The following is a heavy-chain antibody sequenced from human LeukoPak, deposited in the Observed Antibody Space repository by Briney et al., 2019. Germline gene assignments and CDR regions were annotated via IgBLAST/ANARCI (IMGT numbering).Heavy chain of an antibody. V-gene: IGHV3-11*01. J-gene: IGHJ4*02. Sequence: PGGSRRLSCEVYGFTFSAYYMSWIRQAPGKGLEWVSDISGGGVTIYYADSVKGRFTISRDNAKNSLYLQMSSLRADDTAVYYCARGKTAGYGSFDYWAQGTRVTVSS. CDR3: ARGKTAGYGSFDY. CDR1: GFTFSAYY. CDR2: ISGGGVTI. D-gene: IGHD5-12*01.